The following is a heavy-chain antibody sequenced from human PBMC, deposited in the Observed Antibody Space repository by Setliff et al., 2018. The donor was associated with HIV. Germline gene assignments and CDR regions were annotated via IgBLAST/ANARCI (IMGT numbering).Heavy chain of an antibody. CDR3: ARVPTNPDFYYYYMDV. Sequence: LSLTCTVSGGSISSGGYYWSWIRQHPGKGLEWIGYIYYSGGTYYNPSLKSRVTISVDTSKNQFSLKLSSVTAADTAVYYCARVPTNPDFYYYYMDVWGKGTTVTSP. J-gene: IGHJ6*03. CDR2: IYYSGGT. V-gene: IGHV4-31*03. CDR1: GGSISSGGYY.